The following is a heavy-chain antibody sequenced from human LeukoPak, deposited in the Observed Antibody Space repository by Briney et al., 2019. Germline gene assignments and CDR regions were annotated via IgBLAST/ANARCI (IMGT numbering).Heavy chain of an antibody. V-gene: IGHV3-21*01. CDR3: ARDHRQYSSGWYSGFFDY. Sequence: GGSLRLSCAASGFTFSSYSMNWVRQAPGKGLEWVSSISSSSSYIYYADSVKGRFTISRDNAKNPLYLQMNSLRAEDTAVYYCARDHRQYSSGWYSGFFDYWGQGTLVTVSS. CDR1: GFTFSSYS. D-gene: IGHD6-19*01. CDR2: ISSSSSYI. J-gene: IGHJ4*02.